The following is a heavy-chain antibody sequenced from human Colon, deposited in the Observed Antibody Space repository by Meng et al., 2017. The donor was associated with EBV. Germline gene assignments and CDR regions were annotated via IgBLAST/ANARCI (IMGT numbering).Heavy chain of an antibody. D-gene: IGHD4-17*01. CDR1: SGSSRSFNW. Sequence: QVHLRGSGPGRVIPSGTLSLTCRVSSGSSRSFNWWSWVRQSPGKGLEWIGEIYDDGTTNYNPSLKSRVTILVDKFNNQFSLKLNSVTAADTAVYYCARAPRRERYGDYVNIWFDSWGQGTLVTVSS. CDR2: IYDDGTT. V-gene: IGHV4-4*02. CDR3: ARAPRRERYGDYVNIWFDS. J-gene: IGHJ5*01.